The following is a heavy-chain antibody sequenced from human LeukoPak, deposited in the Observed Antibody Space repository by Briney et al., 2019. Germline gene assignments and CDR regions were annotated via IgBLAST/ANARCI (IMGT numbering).Heavy chain of an antibody. CDR2: ISSSSSTI. D-gene: IGHD3-10*01. CDR3: AKGVLWFGELSLFDY. V-gene: IGHV3-48*03. Sequence: GGSLRLSCAASGFTFSSYEMNWVRQAPGKGLEWVSYISSSSSTIYYADSVKGRFTISRDNAKNSLYLQMNSLRAEDTAVYYCAKGVLWFGELSLFDYWGQGTLVTVSS. CDR1: GFTFSSYE. J-gene: IGHJ4*02.